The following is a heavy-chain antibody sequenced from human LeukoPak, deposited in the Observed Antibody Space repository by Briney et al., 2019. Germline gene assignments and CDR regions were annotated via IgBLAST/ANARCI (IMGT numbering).Heavy chain of an antibody. V-gene: IGHV3-48*03. CDR2: ISDSGTSI. J-gene: IGHJ4*02. CDR3: VRASTSL. Sequence: GGSLRLSCAASGFTFSSYEMDWVRQAPGKGLEWVSYISDSGTSIYYADSVKGRFTISRDNAKNSLYLQMNSLRAEDTAVYYFVRASTSLWGQGTLVTVSS. CDR1: GFTFSSYE.